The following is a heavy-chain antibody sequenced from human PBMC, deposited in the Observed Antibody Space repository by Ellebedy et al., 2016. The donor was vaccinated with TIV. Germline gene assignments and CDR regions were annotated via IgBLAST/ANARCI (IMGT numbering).Heavy chain of an antibody. V-gene: IGHV1-46*01. CDR2: INPSGGST. D-gene: IGHD6-13*01. CDR3: TCLQLGIADYFDY. CDR1: GYTFTKYY. J-gene: IGHJ4*02. Sequence: ASVKVSCKASGYTFTKYYMHWVRQAPGQGLEWMGMINPSGGSTSYEQKFQGRVTMTRDTSTSTVYMELSSLGSEDTAVYYCTCLQLGIADYFDYWGQGALVTVSS.